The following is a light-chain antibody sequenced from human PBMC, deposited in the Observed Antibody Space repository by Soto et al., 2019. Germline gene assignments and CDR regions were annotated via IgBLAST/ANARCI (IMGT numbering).Light chain of an antibody. V-gene: IGKV3-20*01. Sequence: EIVLTQAPGTLFVSPGERGTLSCRASQNLGTLYLAWFQQKSGQAPRLLIYSASRRATGIPDRFTCSGSGTDFTLTMNRVAPEAFAVYFCQQYAGSPRTFGQGTKVDIK. CDR1: QNLGTLY. J-gene: IGKJ1*01. CDR3: QQYAGSPRT. CDR2: SAS.